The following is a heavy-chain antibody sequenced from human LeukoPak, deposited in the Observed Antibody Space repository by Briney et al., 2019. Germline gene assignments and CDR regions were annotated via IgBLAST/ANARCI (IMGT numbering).Heavy chain of an antibody. CDR2: ITGGGDTT. D-gene: IGHD3-16*01. J-gene: IGHJ4*02. V-gene: IGHV3-23*01. CDR1: RFTFSSYA. CDR3: AKDWGEYFDYVWGSFTSFDS. Sequence: GRSLRLSCAASRFTFSSYAMTCVRQAPGKGLEWVSAITGGGDTTYSADSVKGRFTISRDNSKNTLYLQMNSLRAEDTAVYYCAKDWGEYFDYVWGSFTSFDSWGQGTLVTVSS.